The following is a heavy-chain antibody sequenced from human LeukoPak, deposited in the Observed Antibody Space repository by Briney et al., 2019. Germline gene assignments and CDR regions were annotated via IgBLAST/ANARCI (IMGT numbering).Heavy chain of an antibody. CDR1: GYTFTRYY. CDR3: ARGIGFVSSFYNWFDP. CDR2: INPDSGGA. Sequence: ASVKVSCKASGYTFTRYYIQWVRQAPGQGLEWMGRINPDSGGANYAQRFRGRVTMTRDTSISTAYMELIRLKSDDTAVYYCARGIGFVSSFYNWFDPWGQGTLVTVSS. D-gene: IGHD2/OR15-2a*01. J-gene: IGHJ5*02. V-gene: IGHV1-2*06.